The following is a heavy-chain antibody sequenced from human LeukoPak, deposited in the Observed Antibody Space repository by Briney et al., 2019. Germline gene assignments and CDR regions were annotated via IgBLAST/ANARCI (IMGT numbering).Heavy chain of an antibody. CDR1: GYTFTSYG. CDR3: ARWNPERPYYDFWSGPTSHGV. D-gene: IGHD3-3*01. Sequence: GASVKVSCKASGYTFTSYGISWVRQAPGQGLEWMGWISAYNGNTNYAQKLQGRVTMTTDTSTSTAYMELRSLRSDDTAVYYCARWNPERPYYDFWSGPTSHGVWGQGTTVTVSS. CDR2: ISAYNGNT. V-gene: IGHV1-18*01. J-gene: IGHJ6*02.